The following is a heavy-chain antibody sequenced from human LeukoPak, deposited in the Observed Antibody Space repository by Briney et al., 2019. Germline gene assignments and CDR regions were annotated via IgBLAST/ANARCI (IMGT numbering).Heavy chain of an antibody. Sequence: SETLSPTCAVSGGSISSGTYYWSWIRQPAGKGLEWIAYIDTSETTNYNPSLKSRVTISVDTSKNHFSLKLSSVTAADTAVYYCARLPPAANGGSFDYWGQGTLVTVSS. D-gene: IGHD2-2*01. V-gene: IGHV4-61*09. J-gene: IGHJ4*02. CDR2: IDTSETT. CDR1: GGSISSGTYY. CDR3: ARLPPAANGGSFDY.